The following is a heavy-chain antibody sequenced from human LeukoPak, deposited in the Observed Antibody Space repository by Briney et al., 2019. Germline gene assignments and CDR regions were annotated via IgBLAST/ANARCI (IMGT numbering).Heavy chain of an antibody. D-gene: IGHD1-26*01. V-gene: IGHV3-53*01. CDR2: IYSGGST. Sequence: GGSLRLSCAASGFTVSSNYMSWVRQAPGKGLEWVSVIYSGGSTYYADSVKGRFTISRDNSKNTLYLQMNSLRAEDTAVYYCAKGRIVGARGPFDYWGQGTLVTVSS. CDR1: GFTVSSNY. CDR3: AKGRIVGARGPFDY. J-gene: IGHJ4*02.